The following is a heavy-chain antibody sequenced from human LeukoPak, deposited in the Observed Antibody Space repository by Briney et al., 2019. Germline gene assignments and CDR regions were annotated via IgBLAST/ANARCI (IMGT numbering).Heavy chain of an antibody. CDR3: ARHLSGVTGYTYGRGIDY. CDR1: GFTFSNYW. Sequence: GGSLRLSCAASGFTFSNYWMSWVRQAPGKGLEWVANIKQDGNEKYYVDSVKGRFTISRDNAKNSLYLQMISLRAEDTAVYYCARHLSGVTGYTYGRGIDYWGQGTLVTVSS. V-gene: IGHV3-7*01. D-gene: IGHD5-18*01. J-gene: IGHJ4*02. CDR2: IKQDGNEK.